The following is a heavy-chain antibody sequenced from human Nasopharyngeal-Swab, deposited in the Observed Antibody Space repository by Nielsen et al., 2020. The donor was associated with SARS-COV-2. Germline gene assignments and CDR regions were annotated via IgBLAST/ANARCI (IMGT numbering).Heavy chain of an antibody. CDR2: INAGNGNT. CDR3: ARIAVAGTGAFDI. Sequence: ASAKVSCKASGYTFTSYAMHWVRQAPGQRLEWMGWINAGNGNTKYSQKFQGRVTITRDTSASTAYMELSSLRSEDTAVYYCARIAVAGTGAFDIWGQGTMVTVSS. CDR1: GYTFTSYA. D-gene: IGHD6-19*01. V-gene: IGHV1-3*01. J-gene: IGHJ3*02.